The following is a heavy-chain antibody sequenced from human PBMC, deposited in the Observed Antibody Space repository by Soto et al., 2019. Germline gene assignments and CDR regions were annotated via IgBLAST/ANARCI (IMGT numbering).Heavy chain of an antibody. Sequence: QVQLVQSGAEEKKPGASVKVSCKASGYTFTSYAMHWVHQAPGQRLEWMGWINAGNGNTKYSQKFQGRVTITRDTSASTAYMELSSLRSEDTAVYDCARGSGYYYWDDYSGQGTLVTVSS. J-gene: IGHJ4*02. D-gene: IGHD3-22*01. CDR2: INAGNGNT. CDR1: GYTFTSYA. CDR3: ARGSGYYYWDDY. V-gene: IGHV1-3*05.